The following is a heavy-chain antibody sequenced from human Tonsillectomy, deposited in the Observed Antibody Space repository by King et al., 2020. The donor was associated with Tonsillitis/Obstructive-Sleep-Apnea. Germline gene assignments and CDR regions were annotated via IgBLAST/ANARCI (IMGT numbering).Heavy chain of an antibody. V-gene: IGHV4-59*08. CDR2: IYNNGNI. CDR1: GGSINSHY. D-gene: IGHD3-10*01. J-gene: IGHJ3*01. CDR3: AKHLGYSDSGSQDCDAGDV. Sequence: QLQESGPGLVKPSETLSLTCTVSGGSINSHYWSWLRQPPGKGLEWLGHIYNNGNINFNPSLGSRVTISQDTSSNQVSLRLTSVTAEDTAVYYCAKHLGYSDSGSQDCDAGDVWGEGTVVTVAS.